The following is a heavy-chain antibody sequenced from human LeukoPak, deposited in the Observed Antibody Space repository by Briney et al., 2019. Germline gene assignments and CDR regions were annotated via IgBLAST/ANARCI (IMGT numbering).Heavy chain of an antibody. CDR2: INPNSGGT. CDR3: ARANRGYCSGGSCYHADY. J-gene: IGHJ4*02. V-gene: IGHV1-2*02. CDR1: GYTFTGYY. D-gene: IGHD2-15*01. Sequence: ASVKVSCKASGYTFTGYYMHWVRQAPGQGLEWMGWINPNSGGTNYAQTFQGRVTMTRDTSISSAYMKLSSLRSDDTAVYYCARANRGYCSGGSCYHADYWGQGTLVTVSS.